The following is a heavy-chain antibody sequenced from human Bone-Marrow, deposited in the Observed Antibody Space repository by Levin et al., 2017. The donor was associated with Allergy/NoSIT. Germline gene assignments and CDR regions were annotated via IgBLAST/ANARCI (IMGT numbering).Heavy chain of an antibody. CDR2: ISYDGSNK. D-gene: IGHD3-22*01. CDR1: GFTFSSYA. CDR3: ASIFLIGYDSSGYKDDY. J-gene: IGHJ4*02. V-gene: IGHV3-30-3*01. Sequence: GESLKISCAASGFTFSSYAMHWVRQAPGKGLEWVAVISYDGSNKYYADSVKGRFTISRDNSKNTLYLQMNSLRAEDTAVYYCASIFLIGYDSSGYKDDYWGQGTLVTVSS.